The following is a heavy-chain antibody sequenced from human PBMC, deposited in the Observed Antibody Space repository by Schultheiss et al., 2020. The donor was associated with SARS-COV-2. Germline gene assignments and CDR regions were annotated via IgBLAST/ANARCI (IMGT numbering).Heavy chain of an antibody. V-gene: IGHV4-34*01. CDR3: ARAIILRVAFDI. CDR1: GGSFSDYY. Sequence: SETLSLTCAVYGGSFSDYYWSWVRQPPGKGLEWIGEINHSGSTNYNPSLKSRVTISIDTSKNQFSLKLSSVTAADTAVYYCARAIILRVAFDIWGQGTMVTVSS. D-gene: IGHD3-3*01. J-gene: IGHJ3*02. CDR2: INHSGST.